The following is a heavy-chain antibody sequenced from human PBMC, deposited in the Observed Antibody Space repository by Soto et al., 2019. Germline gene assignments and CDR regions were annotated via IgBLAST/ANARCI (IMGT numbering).Heavy chain of an antibody. D-gene: IGHD3-16*01. V-gene: IGHV3-30*03. CDR3: ATDLYNASGNGGFDY. CDR1: GFTFSSYG. CDR2: ISYDGSNK. J-gene: IGHJ4*01. Sequence: PGGSLRLSCAASGFTFSSYGMHWVHQAPGKGLEWVAVISYDGSNKDYADSVKGRFTISRDNSKNTLYLQMNSLRAEDTAVYYCATDLYNASGNGGFDYWGHGTLVTVSS.